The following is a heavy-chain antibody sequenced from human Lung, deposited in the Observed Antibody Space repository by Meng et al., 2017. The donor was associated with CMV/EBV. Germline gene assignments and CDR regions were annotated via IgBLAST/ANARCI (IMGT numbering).Heavy chain of an antibody. J-gene: IGHJ5*02. CDR2: ISYDGSNK. Sequence: FTFSSDAMDWVRQTPGKGLEWVAVISYDGSNKYYADTVKGRFTISRDNSKNTLYLQMNSLRAEDTAVYYCARAASSIAARTRVDWFDPWGQGTLVTVSS. CDR1: FTFSSDA. CDR3: ARAASSIAARTRVDWFDP. D-gene: IGHD6-6*01. V-gene: IGHV3-30-3*01.